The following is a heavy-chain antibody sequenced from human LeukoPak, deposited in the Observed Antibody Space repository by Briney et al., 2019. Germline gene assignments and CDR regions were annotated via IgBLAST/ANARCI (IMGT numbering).Heavy chain of an antibody. CDR1: GFTLSSSD. CDR3: AKRDRGEIRKYYFDY. V-gene: IGHV3-23*01. D-gene: IGHD2-21*01. J-gene: IGHJ4*02. Sequence: PGGSLRLSCAASGFTLSSSDMSWVRQAPGKGLEWVSAISGSGGTTFYADSVKGRFTIYRDNSKKPLYLQMNSLRAEDTAVYYCAKRDRGEIRKYYFDYWGQGTLVTVSS. CDR2: ISGSGGTT.